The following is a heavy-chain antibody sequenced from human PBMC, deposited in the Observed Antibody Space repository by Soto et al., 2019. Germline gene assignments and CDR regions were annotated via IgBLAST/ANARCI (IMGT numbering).Heavy chain of an antibody. CDR2: FDPEDGET. CDR1: GYTLTELS. D-gene: IGHD1-7*01. Sequence: ASVKVSCKVSGYTLTELSMHWVRQAPGKGLEWMGGFDPEDGETIYAQKFQGRVTMTEDTSTDTAYMELSSLRSEDTAVYYCATMQTITRFTGEYNWNYADYYYYGMDVWGQGTTVTVSS. J-gene: IGHJ6*02. CDR3: ATMQTITRFTGEYNWNYADYYYYGMDV. V-gene: IGHV1-24*01.